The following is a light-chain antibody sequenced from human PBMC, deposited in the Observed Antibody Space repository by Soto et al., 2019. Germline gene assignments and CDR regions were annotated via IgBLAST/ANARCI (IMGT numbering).Light chain of an antibody. V-gene: IGKV3-20*01. CDR1: QSVSSSY. CDR3: QQYSNSAWT. Sequence: EIVLTQSLGTLSLSPGERATLSCRASQSVSSSYLAWYQQKPGQAPRLLIFGASSRATGIPDRFSGSGSESDFTLTITRLEPEDFAVYYCQQYSNSAWTFGQGTRVEIK. J-gene: IGKJ1*01. CDR2: GAS.